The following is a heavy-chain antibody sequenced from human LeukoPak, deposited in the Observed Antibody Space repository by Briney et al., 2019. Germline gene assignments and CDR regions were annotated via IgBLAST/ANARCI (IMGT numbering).Heavy chain of an antibody. CDR1: AFTLSSYG. J-gene: IGHJ4*02. Sequence: GGSLRLSCAASAFTLSSYGMHWVRQAPGKGLEWVAVTSYGGRNAYYGDPVKGRFTVSRDNSKNTLYLQMNSLTTEDTAVYFCAKWGSSSEGGFDHWGQGTLVTVSS. V-gene: IGHV3-30*18. D-gene: IGHD6-19*01. CDR3: AKWGSSSEGGFDH. CDR2: TSYGGRNA.